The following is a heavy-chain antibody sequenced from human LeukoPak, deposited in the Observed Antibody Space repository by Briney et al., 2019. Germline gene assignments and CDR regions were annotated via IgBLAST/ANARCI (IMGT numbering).Heavy chain of an antibody. CDR2: ISAYNGNT. J-gene: IGHJ4*02. CDR3: ARSASRKNATPPVY. V-gene: IGHV1-18*01. CDR1: GYTFTSYG. Sequence: ASVKVSCKASGYTFTSYGISWVRQAPGQGLEWMGWISAYNGNTNYARKLQGRVTMTTDTSTSTAYMELRSLRSDDTAVYYCARSASRKNATPPVYWGQGTLVTVSS.